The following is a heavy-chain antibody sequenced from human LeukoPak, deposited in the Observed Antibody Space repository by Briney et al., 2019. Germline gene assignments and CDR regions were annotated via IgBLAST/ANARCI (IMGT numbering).Heavy chain of an antibody. Sequence: SETLSLTCAVYGGSFSGYYWSWIRQPPGKGLEWIGEINHSGSTNYNPSLKSRVTISVDTSKNQFSLKLSSVTAADTAVYYCASFTGVYMVGLHWFDPWGQGTLVTVSS. CDR2: INHSGST. V-gene: IGHV4-34*01. CDR1: GGSFSGYY. J-gene: IGHJ5*02. CDR3: ASFTGVYMVGLHWFDP. D-gene: IGHD2-8*01.